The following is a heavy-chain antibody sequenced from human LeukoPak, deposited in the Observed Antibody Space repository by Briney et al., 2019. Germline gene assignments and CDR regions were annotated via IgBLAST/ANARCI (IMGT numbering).Heavy chain of an antibody. V-gene: IGHV3-21*01. J-gene: IGHJ4*02. CDR3: AREGDSSGYSPTDFDY. CDR2: ISSSSSYI. CDR1: GFTFSSYS. D-gene: IGHD3-22*01. Sequence: PGGSLRLSCAASGFTFSSYSMNWVRQAPGKGLDWVSSISSSSSYIYYADSVKGRFTISRDNAKNSLYLQMNSLRAEDTAVYYCAREGDSSGYSPTDFDYWGQGTLVTVSS.